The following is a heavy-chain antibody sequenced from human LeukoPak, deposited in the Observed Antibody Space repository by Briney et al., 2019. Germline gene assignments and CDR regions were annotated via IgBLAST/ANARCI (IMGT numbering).Heavy chain of an antibody. V-gene: IGHV4-59*01. Sequence: PSETLSLTCTVPGGSISSYYWSWIRQPPGKGLEWIGYIYYSGSTNYNPSLKSRVTISVDTSKNQFSLKLSSVTAADTVVYYCARGGAQYYGSGSYYDYWGQGTLVTVSS. J-gene: IGHJ4*02. D-gene: IGHD3-10*01. CDR3: ARGGAQYYGSGSYYDY. CDR2: IYYSGST. CDR1: GGSISSYY.